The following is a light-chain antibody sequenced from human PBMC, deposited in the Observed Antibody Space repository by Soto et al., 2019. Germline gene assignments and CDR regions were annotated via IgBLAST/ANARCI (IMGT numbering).Light chain of an antibody. CDR2: KVS. J-gene: IGKJ2*01. CDR3: MQGTHWPYT. V-gene: IGKV2-30*01. Sequence: DVVMTQSPLSLPVTLGQSASISCRSSQSLVDSAGHTYLNWFQQRSGQSPGRLIYKVSNRDSGVPDRFSGSGSGTDFTLKISRVEAEEVGVYYCMQGTHWPYTFGQGTKLEIK. CDR1: QSLVDSAGHTY.